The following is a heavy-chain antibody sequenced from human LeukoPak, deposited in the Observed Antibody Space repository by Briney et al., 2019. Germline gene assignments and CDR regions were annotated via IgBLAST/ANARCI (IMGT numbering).Heavy chain of an antibody. CDR1: GFTFTDAW. D-gene: IGHD5-24*01. CDR3: AKRLRDGYNSPIDY. CDR2: ISDNGDSI. Sequence: GGSLRLSCEASGFTFTDAWMNWVRQAPGKGLEWVSGISDNGDSIYYADSVKDRFTISRDIPRNTLYLQMNSLRDDDTAVYYCAKRLRDGYNSPIDYWGQGILVTVSS. V-gene: IGHV3-23*01. J-gene: IGHJ4*02.